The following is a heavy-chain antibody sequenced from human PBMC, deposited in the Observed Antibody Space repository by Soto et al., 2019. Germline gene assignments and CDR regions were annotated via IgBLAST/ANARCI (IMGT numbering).Heavy chain of an antibody. CDR2: INAGNGNT. Sequence: GQRLEWMGWINAGNGNTKYSQKFQGRLTMTTDTSTSTAYMDLGSLTSDDAAVYFCVMVDNDVTPTPRDGWCHGTTVTVFS. V-gene: IGHV1-3*01. D-gene: IGHD5-12*01. CDR3: VMVDNDVTPTPRDG. J-gene: IGHJ6*02.